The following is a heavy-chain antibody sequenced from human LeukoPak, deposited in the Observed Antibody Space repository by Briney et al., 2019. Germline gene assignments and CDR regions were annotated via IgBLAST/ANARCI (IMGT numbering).Heavy chain of an antibody. J-gene: IGHJ6*02. CDR3: ARSAMAYYYYYGMDV. Sequence: GGSLRLSCVASGFTFSSYAMSWVRQAPGKGLAWVSTISGGSGSTYCADSVKGRFTISRDNSKNTLYLQMNSLRAEDTAVYYCARSAMAYYYYYGMDVWGQGTTVTVSS. D-gene: IGHD5-18*01. V-gene: IGHV3-23*01. CDR2: ISGGSGST. CDR1: GFTFSSYA.